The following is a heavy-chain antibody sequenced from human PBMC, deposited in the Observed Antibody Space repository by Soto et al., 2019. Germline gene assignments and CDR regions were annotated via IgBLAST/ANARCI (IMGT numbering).Heavy chain of an antibody. V-gene: IGHV4-59*12. D-gene: IGHD2-15*01. J-gene: IGHJ4*02. CDR1: GGSISSYY. CDR2: IYFTGST. Sequence: PSETLSLTCTVSGGSISSYYWSWIRQPPGKGLEWIGYIYFTGSTNYNPSLKSRVTISVDTSKNQFSLKLTSVTAADTAVYYCARFAPCSDGSCALDYWGQGTLVTV. CDR3: ARFAPCSDGSCALDY.